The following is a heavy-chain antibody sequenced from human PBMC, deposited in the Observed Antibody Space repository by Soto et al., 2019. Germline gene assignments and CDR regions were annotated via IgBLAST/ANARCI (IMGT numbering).Heavy chain of an antibody. CDR3: ARVGGVSNVGHFYYGMDV. D-gene: IGHD3-16*01. CDR2: IIPVFGTT. J-gene: IGHJ6*02. CDR1: GGTFSRYA. V-gene: IGHV1-69*01. Sequence: QVQLVQSGAEVKKPGSSVKVSCKSSGGTFSRYAINWVRQAPGQGLEWMGGIIPVFGTTNYAQKFQGRVTITADSSTRTVYMELSSLRSEDTAVYYCARVGGVSNVGHFYYGMDVWGQGTTVTVSS.